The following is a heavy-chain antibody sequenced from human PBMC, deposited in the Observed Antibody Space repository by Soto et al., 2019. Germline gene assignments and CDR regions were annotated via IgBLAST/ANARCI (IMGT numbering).Heavy chain of an antibody. CDR3: TREEYNWNWFDP. CDR1: GYNFASHW. CDR2: IDPGGSYT. Sequence: GESLKISCNGSGYNFASHWISWVRQMPGKGLEWMGRIDPGGSYTNYSPSFQGHVTISADASINSAYLQWSSLKASDTAMYFCTREEYNWNWFDPWGQGTLVTVSS. V-gene: IGHV5-10-1*01. D-gene: IGHD1-1*01. J-gene: IGHJ5*01.